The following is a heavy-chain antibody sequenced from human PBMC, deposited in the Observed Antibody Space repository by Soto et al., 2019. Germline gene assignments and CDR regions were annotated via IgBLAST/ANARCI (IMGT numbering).Heavy chain of an antibody. Sequence: QLQLQESGPGLVKPSETLSLTCTVSGGSISSSSYYWGWISQPPGKGLEWIGSVYYSGSTYYNPSLKSRVTISVDTSKNQFSLKLSSVTAEDTAVYYCARRSRVVPFDYWGQGTLVTVSS. J-gene: IGHJ4*02. CDR2: VYYSGST. CDR3: ARRSRVVPFDY. D-gene: IGHD2-2*01. V-gene: IGHV4-39*01. CDR1: GGSISSSSYY.